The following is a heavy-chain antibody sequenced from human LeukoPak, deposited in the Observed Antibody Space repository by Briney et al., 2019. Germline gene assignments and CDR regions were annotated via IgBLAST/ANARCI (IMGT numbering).Heavy chain of an antibody. V-gene: IGHV1-2*02. CDR2: INPNSGGT. D-gene: IGHD3-9*01. CDR1: GYTFTGYY. J-gene: IGHJ4*02. CDR3: ATEWLRYFDWLSPLDY. Sequence: ASVKVSCKASGYTFTGYYMHWVRQAPGQGLEWMGWINPNSGGTNYAQKFQGRVTMTEDTSTDTAYMELSSLRSEDTAVYYCATEWLRYFDWLSPLDYWGQGTLVTVSS.